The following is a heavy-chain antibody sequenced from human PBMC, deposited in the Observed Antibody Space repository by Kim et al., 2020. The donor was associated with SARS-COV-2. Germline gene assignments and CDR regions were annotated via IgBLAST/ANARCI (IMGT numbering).Heavy chain of an antibody. CDR2: ISSSSSYI. CDR3: ARDGIAAAGDLSSWSRNYYGMDV. D-gene: IGHD6-13*01. J-gene: IGHJ6*02. V-gene: IGHV3-21*01. Sequence: GGSLRLSCAASGFTFSSYSMNWVRQAPGKGLEWVSSISSSSSYIYYADSVKGRFTISRDNAKNSLYLQMNSLRAEDTAVYYCARDGIAAAGDLSSWSRNYYGMDVWGQGTTVTVSS. CDR1: GFTFSSYS.